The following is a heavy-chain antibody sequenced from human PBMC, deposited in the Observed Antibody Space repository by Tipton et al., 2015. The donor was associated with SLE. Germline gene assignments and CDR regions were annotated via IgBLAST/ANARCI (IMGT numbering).Heavy chain of an antibody. D-gene: IGHD3-22*01. CDR1: GGSVSSGSYY. CDR2: IYYSGST. Sequence: TLSLTCTVSGGSVSSGSYYWSWTRQPPGKGLQWIGYIYYSGSTNYNPSLKSRVTISVDTSKNQFSLKLSSVTAADTAVYYCARDSSGYSIFFDYWGQGTLVTVSS. CDR3: ARDSSGYSIFFDY. J-gene: IGHJ4*02. V-gene: IGHV4-61*01.